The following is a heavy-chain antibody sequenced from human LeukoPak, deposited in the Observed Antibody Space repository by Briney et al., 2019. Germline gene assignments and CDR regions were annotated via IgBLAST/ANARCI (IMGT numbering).Heavy chain of an antibody. CDR2: IYYSGST. CDR1: GGSISSYY. V-gene: IGHV4-59*01. Sequence: SETLSLTCTVSGGSISSYYWSWIRQPPGKGLEWIGYIYYSGSTNYNPSLKSRVTISVDTSKNQFSLKLSSVTAADTAVYYCARDSTVTTYGPRLDYYYYYMDVWGKGTTVTVSS. J-gene: IGHJ6*03. CDR3: ARDSTVTTYGPRLDYYYYYMDV. D-gene: IGHD4-11*01.